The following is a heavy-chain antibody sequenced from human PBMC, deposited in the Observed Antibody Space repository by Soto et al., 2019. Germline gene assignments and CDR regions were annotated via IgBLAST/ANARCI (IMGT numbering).Heavy chain of an antibody. CDR1: GYTFTSYG. V-gene: IGHV1-18*01. Sequence: QVQLVQSGAEVKKPGASVKVSCKASGYTFTSYGISWVRQAPGQGLEWMGWISAYNGNTNYAEKLQGRDTMTTDTITSTAYMELRCLISDDTAVYYCARDARQVAVSGIPDYFDCWGKGTLVTVSS. J-gene: IGHJ4*02. CDR3: ARDARQVAVSGIPDYFDC. D-gene: IGHD6-19*01. CDR2: ISAYNGNT.